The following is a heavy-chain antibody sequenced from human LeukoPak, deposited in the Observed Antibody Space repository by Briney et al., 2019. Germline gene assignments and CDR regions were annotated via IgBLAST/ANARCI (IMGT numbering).Heavy chain of an antibody. Sequence: GGSLRLSCAASGFTFSGSAMHWVRQASGKGLEWVGRIRSKANSYATAYAASVKGRFTISRDDSKNTAYLQMNSLKTEDTAVYYCRGRDGYNSFDYWGQGTLVTVSS. D-gene: IGHD3-16*01. CDR3: RGRDGYNSFDY. CDR2: IRSKANSYAT. J-gene: IGHJ4*02. V-gene: IGHV3-73*01. CDR1: GFTFSGSA.